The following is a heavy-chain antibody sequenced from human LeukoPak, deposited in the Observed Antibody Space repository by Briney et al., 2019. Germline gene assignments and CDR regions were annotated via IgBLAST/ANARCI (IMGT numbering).Heavy chain of an antibody. D-gene: IGHD3-22*01. CDR1: GGTFSSYA. Sequence: ASVKVSCKASGGTFSSYAISWVRQAPGQGLEWMGGIIPIFGTANYAQKFQGRVTITADESTSTAYMELSSLRSEDTAMYYCATRPDYYDSSGYDYWGQGTLVTVSS. CDR3: ATRPDYYDSSGYDY. CDR2: IIPIFGTA. J-gene: IGHJ4*02. V-gene: IGHV1-69*13.